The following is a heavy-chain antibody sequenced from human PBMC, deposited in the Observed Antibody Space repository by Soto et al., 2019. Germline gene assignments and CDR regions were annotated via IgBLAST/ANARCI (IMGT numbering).Heavy chain of an antibody. D-gene: IGHD6-13*01. Sequence: SETLSLTCAVYGGSFSGYYWSWIRQPPGKGLEWIGEINHSGSTNYNPSLKSRVTISVDTSKNQFSLKLSSVTAADTAVYYCARGRVSSSIIYYYYYGMHVWGQGTTVTSP. CDR3: ARGRVSSSIIYYYYYGMHV. V-gene: IGHV4-34*01. CDR1: GGSFSGYY. CDR2: INHSGST. J-gene: IGHJ6*02.